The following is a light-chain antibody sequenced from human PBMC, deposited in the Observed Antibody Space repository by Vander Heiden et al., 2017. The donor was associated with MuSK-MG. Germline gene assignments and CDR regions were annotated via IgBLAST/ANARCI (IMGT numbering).Light chain of an antibody. CDR3: QQRSNWLT. CDR1: QSVSRY. Sequence: ELVLTQSLATLSLSPGQRATLSSSASQSVSRYLAWYQQKPIQPPRLLIYDASNRAAGIPARFSGSGSGTDFTLTISSLEPEDFAVYYCQQRSNWLTFGGGTKVEIK. V-gene: IGKV3-11*01. J-gene: IGKJ4*01. CDR2: DAS.